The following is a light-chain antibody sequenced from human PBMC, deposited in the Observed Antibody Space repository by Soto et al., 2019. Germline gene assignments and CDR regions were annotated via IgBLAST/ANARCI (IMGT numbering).Light chain of an antibody. Sequence: QSVLTQPPSVSAAPGQKVTISCSGSSSNIGNNYVSWYQQLPGTAPKVLIYRNYQRPSGVPDRFSGSKSGSSASLAISGLRSEDEADYYCAAWDDSLRGWVFGGGTKLTVL. CDR3: AAWDDSLRGWV. J-gene: IGLJ3*02. CDR1: SSNIGNNY. V-gene: IGLV1-47*01. CDR2: RNY.